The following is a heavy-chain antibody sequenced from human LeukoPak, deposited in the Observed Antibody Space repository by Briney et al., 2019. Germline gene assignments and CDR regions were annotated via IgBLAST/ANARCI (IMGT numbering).Heavy chain of an antibody. V-gene: IGHV3-48*03. Sequence: GGSLRLSCAASGFTFSSYEMNWVRQAPGKGLEWVSYIGSSGSTIYYADSVKGRFTISRDNAKNSLYLQMNSLRAEDTAVYYCGTWGIVAALDRWGQGTLVTVSS. CDR3: GTWGIVAALDR. CDR1: GFTFSSYE. CDR2: IGSSGSTI. D-gene: IGHD5-12*01. J-gene: IGHJ5*02.